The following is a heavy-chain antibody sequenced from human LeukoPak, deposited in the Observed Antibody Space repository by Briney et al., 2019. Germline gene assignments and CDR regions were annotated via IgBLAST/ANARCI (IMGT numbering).Heavy chain of an antibody. CDR3: ARDSGGYDYSNYDY. CDR2: IIPIFGTA. Sequence: SVKVSCKASGYTFTGYYMHWVRQAPGQGLEWMGGIIPIFGTANYAQKFQGRVTITADESTSTAYMELSSLRSEDTAVYYCARDSGGYDYSNYDYWGQGTLVTVSS. V-gene: IGHV1-69*13. D-gene: IGHD4-11*01. J-gene: IGHJ4*02. CDR1: GYTFTGYY.